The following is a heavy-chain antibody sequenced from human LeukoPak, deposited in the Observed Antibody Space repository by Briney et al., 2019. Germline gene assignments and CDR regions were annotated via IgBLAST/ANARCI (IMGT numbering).Heavy chain of an antibody. Sequence: SQTLSLTCAISGDSVSSNSAAWGWIRQSPSRGLEWLGRTYYRSGWYNDYALSVESRITINPDTSKNQVSLQLTSVTPEDTAVYYRSRELARGPAHYWGQGTLVTVSS. J-gene: IGHJ4*02. CDR1: GDSVSSNSAA. D-gene: IGHD2-2*01. CDR3: SRELARGPAHY. V-gene: IGHV6-1*01. CDR2: TYYRSGWYN.